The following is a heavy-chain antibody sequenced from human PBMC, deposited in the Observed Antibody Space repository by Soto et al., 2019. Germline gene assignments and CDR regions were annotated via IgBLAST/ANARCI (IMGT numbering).Heavy chain of an antibody. J-gene: IGHJ5*02. V-gene: IGHV4-39*02. CDR1: GGPITRSSYY. CDR3: ARPWSDSGHDFTSFDP. D-gene: IGHD5-12*01. CDR2: IYYSGAT. Sequence: QLHLQESGPGLVKPSETLSLTCTVSGGPITRSSYYWAWIRQPPGKGLEWIGNIYYSGATYYNPSLKSRVTKALATSKNHFSLKLRSVTAADTAVYFCARPWSDSGHDFTSFDPWGQGTLVTVFS.